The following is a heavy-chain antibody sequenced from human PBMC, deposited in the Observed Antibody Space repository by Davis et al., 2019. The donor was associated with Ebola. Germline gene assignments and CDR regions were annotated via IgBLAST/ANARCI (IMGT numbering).Heavy chain of an antibody. CDR1: GFTFSSYG. J-gene: IGHJ5*02. CDR3: ARGRISSGWYWGRFGP. V-gene: IGHV3-30*03. D-gene: IGHD6-19*01. Sequence: GESLKISCAASGFTFSSYGMHWVRQAPGKGLEWVAVISYDGSNKYYADSVKGRFTISRDNSKNTLYLQMNSLRAEDTAVYYCARGRISSGWYWGRFGPWGQGTLVTVSS. CDR2: ISYDGSNK.